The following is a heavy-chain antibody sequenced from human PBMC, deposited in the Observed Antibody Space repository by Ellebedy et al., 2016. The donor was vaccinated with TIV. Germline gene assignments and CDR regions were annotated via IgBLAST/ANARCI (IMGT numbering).Heavy chain of an antibody. CDR1: GGSISSYY. D-gene: IGHD2-8*02. CDR2: IYYSGTT. J-gene: IGHJ2*01. Sequence: SETLSLXXSISGGSISSYYWSWIRQPPGRGLEWIGYIYYSGTTNYNPSLRSRVAMSLDTSKNQFSLKLDSVTAADTAVYYCARAPKDIVVVVSAYWYFDLWGRGTLVTVSS. CDR3: ARAPKDIVVVVSAYWYFDL. V-gene: IGHV4-59*01.